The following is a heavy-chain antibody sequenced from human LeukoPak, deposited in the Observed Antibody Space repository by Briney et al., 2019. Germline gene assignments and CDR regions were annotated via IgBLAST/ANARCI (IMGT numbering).Heavy chain of an antibody. D-gene: IGHD2-2*01. V-gene: IGHV4-61*02. Sequence: PSETLSLTCTVSGGSISSGSYYWSWIRQPAGKGLEWIGRIYTSGSTKYNPSLKSRVTISLDTSKNQSSLKLSSVTAADTAVYYCARGLSSASATAYSYYYMDVWGKGTTVTVSS. J-gene: IGHJ6*03. CDR2: IYTSGST. CDR1: GGSISSGSYY. CDR3: ARGLSSASATAYSYYYMDV.